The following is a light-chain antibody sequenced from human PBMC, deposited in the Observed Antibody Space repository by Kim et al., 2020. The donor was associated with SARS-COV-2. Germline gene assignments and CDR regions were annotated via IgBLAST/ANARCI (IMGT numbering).Light chain of an antibody. Sequence: TASIGDRVAFTCRASQSINSWLAWYQQKPGKAPNLLIYEASKLESGVPSRFSGSGSGTEFTLTISSLQPDDFATYYCQQYHTGATFGQGTKVDIK. J-gene: IGKJ1*01. CDR3: QQYHTGAT. V-gene: IGKV1-5*03. CDR2: EAS. CDR1: QSINSW.